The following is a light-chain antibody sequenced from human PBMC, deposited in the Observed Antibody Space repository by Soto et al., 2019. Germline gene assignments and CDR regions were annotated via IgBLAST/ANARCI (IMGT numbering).Light chain of an antibody. V-gene: IGLV8-61*01. CDR3: VLYMGSGISV. Sequence: QPVVTQEPSFSVSPGGTVTLTCGLTSDSVSSSYYTSWYQQTPGQAPRTLIYDTNTRSSGVPDRFSGSILGNKAALTITGAQADDESDYYCVLYMGSGISVFGGGTKLTVL. J-gene: IGLJ3*02. CDR2: DTN. CDR1: SDSVSSSYY.